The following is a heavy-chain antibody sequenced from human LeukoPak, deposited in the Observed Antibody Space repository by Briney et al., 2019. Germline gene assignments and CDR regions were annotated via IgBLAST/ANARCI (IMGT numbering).Heavy chain of an antibody. V-gene: IGHV5-51*01. Sequence: GESLKISCKASGYNFTKFWLGWVRQMPGKGLEWMGIIFPGDSDTTYSPSFEGQVTISADKSLSTAYLQWTSLKVSDTAMYYCARHGVGYSSSYYYYYMDVWGKGTTVTVSS. CDR3: ARHGVGYSSSYYYYYMDV. D-gene: IGHD6-6*01. CDR2: IFPGDSDT. CDR1: GYNFTKFW. J-gene: IGHJ6*03.